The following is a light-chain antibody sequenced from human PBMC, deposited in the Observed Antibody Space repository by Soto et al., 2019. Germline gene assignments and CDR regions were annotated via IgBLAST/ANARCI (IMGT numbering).Light chain of an antibody. J-gene: IGLJ1*01. V-gene: IGLV2-14*01. CDR1: SSDIGSYNY. CDR3: SSYTSSSTPYV. Sequence: QSALTQPASVSGSPGQSITISCTGTSSDIGSYNYVSWYQQHPGKAPKLIIYDVSNRPSGVSNRFSGSKSGNTASLTISGLQAEDEADYSCSSYTSSSTPYVFGTGTKLTVL. CDR2: DVS.